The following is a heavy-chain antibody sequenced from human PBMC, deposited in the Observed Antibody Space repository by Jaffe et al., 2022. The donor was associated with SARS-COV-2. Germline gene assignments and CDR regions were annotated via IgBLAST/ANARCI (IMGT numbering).Heavy chain of an antibody. Sequence: EVQLVESGGGLVQPGRSLRLSCTASGFTFGDYAMSWFRQAPGKGLEWVGFIRSKAYGGTTEYAASVKGRFTISRDDSKSIAYLQMNSLKTEDTAVYYCTRDYQLLYLVDAFDIWGQGTMVTVSS. J-gene: IGHJ3*02. CDR1: GFTFGDYA. V-gene: IGHV3-49*03. CDR2: IRSKAYGGTT. D-gene: IGHD2-2*02. CDR3: TRDYQLLYLVDAFDI.